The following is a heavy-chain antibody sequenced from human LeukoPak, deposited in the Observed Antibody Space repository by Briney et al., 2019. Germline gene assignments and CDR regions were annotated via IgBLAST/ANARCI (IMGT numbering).Heavy chain of an antibody. CDR2: IKQDGSEK. CDR3: ARRALRYFDWLSTNYYYYGMDV. Sequence: PGGSLRLSCAASGFTFSSYWMSWVRQAPGKGLEWVANIKQDGSEKYYVDSVKGRFTISRDNAKNSLYLQMTSLRAEDTAVYYCARRALRYFDWLSTNYYYYGMDVWGQGTTVTVS. V-gene: IGHV3-7*01. CDR1: GFTFSSYW. D-gene: IGHD3-9*01. J-gene: IGHJ6*02.